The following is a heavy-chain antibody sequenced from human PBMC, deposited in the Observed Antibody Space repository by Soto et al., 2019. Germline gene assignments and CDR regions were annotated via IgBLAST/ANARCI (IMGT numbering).Heavy chain of an antibody. Sequence: QVQLQESGPGLVKPSQTLSLTCTVSGGSISSGDYYWSWIRQPPGKGLEWIGYIYYSGSTYYNPSLKSRVTISVDTSKNQFSLKLSSVTAADTAVYYCARLGDVYANYYYGMDAWRQGATVTVSS. CDR3: ARLGDVYANYYYGMDA. J-gene: IGHJ6*02. CDR2: IYYSGST. V-gene: IGHV4-30-4*01. CDR1: GGSISSGDYY. D-gene: IGHD3-16*01.